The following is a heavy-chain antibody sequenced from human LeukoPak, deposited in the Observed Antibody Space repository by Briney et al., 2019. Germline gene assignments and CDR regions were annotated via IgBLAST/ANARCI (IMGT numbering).Heavy chain of an antibody. CDR1: GYTFTSYD. CDR3: ARGAGDYALDFDY. V-gene: IGHV1-8*01. CDR2: MNPNSGNT. D-gene: IGHD4-17*01. Sequence: EASVKVSCKASGYTFTSYDINWVRQATGQGLEWMGWMNPNSGNTGYAQKFQGRVTMTRNTSISTAYMELSSLRSEDTAVYYCARGAGDYALDFDYWGQETLVTVSS. J-gene: IGHJ4*02.